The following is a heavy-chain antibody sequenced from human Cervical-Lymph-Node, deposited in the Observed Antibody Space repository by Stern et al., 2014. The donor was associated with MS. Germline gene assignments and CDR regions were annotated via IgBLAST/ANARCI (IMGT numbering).Heavy chain of an antibody. V-gene: IGHV1-46*02. Sequence: VQLLESGSEVKKPGPSVKVSCKASEYTHNNYLIHWVRQAPGQRPDWMGVINPSGATNYAQKVQDRVTMTTDASTSTFYMELSRLRSEDTAVYYCAVRYCSGGRCYSVPDVWGQGTTVIVSS. CDR3: AVRYCSGGRCYSVPDV. CDR1: EYTHNNYL. J-gene: IGHJ6*02. CDR2: INPSGAT. D-gene: IGHD2-15*01.